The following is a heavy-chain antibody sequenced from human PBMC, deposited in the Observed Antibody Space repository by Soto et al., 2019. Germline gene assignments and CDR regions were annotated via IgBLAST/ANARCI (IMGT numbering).Heavy chain of an antibody. Sequence: SETLSLTCAVSGYSISSSNWWGWIRQPPGRGLEWIGYIYYSGTTYYNPSLKSRVTMSVDTSKNQFSLKLTSVTAVDTAVYYCARREIQGPIDYWGQGTLVTV. J-gene: IGHJ4*02. CDR3: ARREIQGPIDY. CDR1: GYSISSSNW. CDR2: IYYSGTT. D-gene: IGHD1-26*01. V-gene: IGHV4-28*01.